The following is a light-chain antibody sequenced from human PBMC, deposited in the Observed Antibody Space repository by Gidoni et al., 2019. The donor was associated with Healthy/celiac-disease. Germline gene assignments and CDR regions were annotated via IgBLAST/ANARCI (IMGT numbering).Light chain of an antibody. J-gene: IGKJ3*01. Sequence: IQMTQSPSSLSASVRDRVTITCRASQSISSYLNWYQQKPEKAPKLLIYAASSLQSGVPSRFSGSGSGTDFTLTISSLQAEDFATYYCQQSYSTRFTFGPGTKVDIK. CDR3: QQSYSTRFT. V-gene: IGKV1-39*01. CDR2: AAS. CDR1: QSISSY.